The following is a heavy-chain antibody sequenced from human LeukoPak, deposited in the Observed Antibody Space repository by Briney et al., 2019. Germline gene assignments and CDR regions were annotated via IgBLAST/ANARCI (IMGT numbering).Heavy chain of an antibody. J-gene: IGHJ5*02. CDR1: GFTVSSNY. CDR2: ISSSGNTI. CDR3: ARGETADSFDP. Sequence: GGSLRLSCAASGFTVSSNYMSWVRQAPGKGLEWVSYISSSGNTIYYADSVKGRFTISRDNAKNSLYLQMNSLRAEDTAVYYCARGETADSFDPWGQGTLVTVSS. V-gene: IGHV3-11*04. D-gene: IGHD6-13*01.